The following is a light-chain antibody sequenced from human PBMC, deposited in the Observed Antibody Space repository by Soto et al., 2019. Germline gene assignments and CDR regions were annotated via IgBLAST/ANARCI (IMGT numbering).Light chain of an antibody. V-gene: IGLV2-8*01. J-gene: IGLJ2*01. Sequence: QSALTQPPSASGSPGQSVTISCTGASSDVGGYSYVSWYQQHPGKAPKLMIYEVSKRPSGVPDRFSGSKSGNTASLTVSGLQAEDEADYYCSSYGGSNNLVFGGGTNVTVL. CDR1: SSDVGGYSY. CDR2: EVS. CDR3: SSYGGSNNLV.